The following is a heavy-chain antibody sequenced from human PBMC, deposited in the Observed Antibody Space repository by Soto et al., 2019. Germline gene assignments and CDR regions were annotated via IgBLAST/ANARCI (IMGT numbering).Heavy chain of an antibody. J-gene: IGHJ5*02. Sequence: GGSLRLSCAASGFTFSSYDMHWVRQATGKGLEWVSAINTAGDTFYPGSVKGRFTISRDNAKNTLYLQMNSLRAEDTALYYCTRAGRYSYDNWFDPWGQGTLVTVSS. CDR1: GFTFSSYD. CDR3: TRAGRYSYDNWFDP. V-gene: IGHV3-13*01. CDR2: INTAGDT. D-gene: IGHD5-18*01.